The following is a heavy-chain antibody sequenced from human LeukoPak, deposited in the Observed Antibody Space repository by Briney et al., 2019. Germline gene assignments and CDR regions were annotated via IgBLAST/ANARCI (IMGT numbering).Heavy chain of an antibody. Sequence: SVKVSCKASGGTFSSYAISWVRQAPGQGLEWMGGIIPIFGTANYAQKFQGRVTITADKSTSTAYMELSSLRSEDTAVYYCARAKLGYCSSTSCYQGADFDYWGQGILVTVSS. J-gene: IGHJ4*02. CDR1: GGTFSSYA. CDR2: IIPIFGTA. D-gene: IGHD2-2*01. V-gene: IGHV1-69*06. CDR3: ARAKLGYCSSTSCYQGADFDY.